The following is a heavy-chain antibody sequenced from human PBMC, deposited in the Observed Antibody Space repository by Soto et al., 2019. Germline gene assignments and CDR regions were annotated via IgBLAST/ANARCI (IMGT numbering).Heavy chain of an antibody. J-gene: IGHJ6*02. CDR3: ARDLLTNHYYYYGMDV. D-gene: IGHD1-26*01. CDR2: IYSGGST. V-gene: IGHV3-53*01. CDR1: GFTVSSNY. Sequence: GGSLRLSCAASGFTVSSNYMSWVRQAPGKGLEWVSVIYSGGSTYYADSVKGRFTISRDNSKNTLYLQMNSLRAEDTAVYYCARDLLTNHYYYYGMDVWGQGTTVTVSS.